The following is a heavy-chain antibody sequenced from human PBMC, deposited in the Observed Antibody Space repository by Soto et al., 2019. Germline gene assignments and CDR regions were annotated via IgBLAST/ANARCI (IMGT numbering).Heavy chain of an antibody. CDR1: GGTFSSYA. V-gene: IGHV1-69*13. J-gene: IGHJ4*02. CDR3: ATSTVTTTVEYYFDS. D-gene: IGHD4-17*01. Sequence: EASVKVSCKASGGTFSSYAISWVRQAPGQGLEWMGGIIPIFGTANYAQKFQGRVTITADESTSTAYMELSSLRSEDTAVYYCATSTVTTTVEYYFDSWGQGTLVTVS. CDR2: IIPIFGTA.